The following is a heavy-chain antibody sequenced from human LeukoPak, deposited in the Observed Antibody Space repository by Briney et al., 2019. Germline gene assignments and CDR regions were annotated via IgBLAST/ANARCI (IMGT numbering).Heavy chain of an antibody. D-gene: IGHD3-22*01. V-gene: IGHV4-39*07. CDR3: ARVTGYMIEDYFDY. J-gene: IGHJ4*02. CDR1: GDSISRSRHF. CDR2: IYNSGST. Sequence: PSETLSLTCNVSGDSISRSRHFWAWIRQSPGRGLEWIGYIYNSGSTYYNPSLKSRVTISVKTSKNQFSLKLSSVTAADTAIYYCARVTGYMIEDYFDYWGQGTLVTVSS.